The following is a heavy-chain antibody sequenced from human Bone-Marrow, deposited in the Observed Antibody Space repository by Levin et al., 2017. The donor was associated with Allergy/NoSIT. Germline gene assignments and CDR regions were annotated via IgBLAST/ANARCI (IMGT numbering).Heavy chain of an antibody. Sequence: PGGSLRLSCTASGFNFRTSGMHWVRQAPGKGLEWVAVIWSDGSQKYYADSVKGRFTISRDNSNNTLYLQMNSLSAEDTALYYCAKERDIHFDYWGQGTLVTVSS. CDR1: GFNFRTSG. V-gene: IGHV3-33*03. CDR2: IWSDGSQK. J-gene: IGHJ4*02. CDR3: AKERDIHFDY.